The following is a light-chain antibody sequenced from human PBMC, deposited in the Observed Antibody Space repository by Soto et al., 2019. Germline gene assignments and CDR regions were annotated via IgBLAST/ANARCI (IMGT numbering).Light chain of an antibody. CDR3: AAWDDSRSGVV. V-gene: IGLV1-44*01. CDR2: RNN. J-gene: IGLJ2*01. CDR1: NSNIGNNN. Sequence: QSVLTQAPSASGPPGQRVTISCSGSNSNIGNNNVNWDQMVPGTAHKLLIYRNNQRPSGVPDRFSASKSGTSASLAISGLRSEDEADYYCAAWDDSRSGVVFGGGTKLTVL.